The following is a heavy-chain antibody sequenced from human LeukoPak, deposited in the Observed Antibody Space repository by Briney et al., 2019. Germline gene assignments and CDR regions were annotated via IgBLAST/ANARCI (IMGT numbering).Heavy chain of an antibody. D-gene: IGHD3-16*02. Sequence: PWETLTLSCNVSGGSISSGDYDWSWIRQPPGKGLEWIGYVYYSGSTYYNPSLQSRLTISIDKSKNQFSLKLRSVSAADTAVYYCVRDGDYDYVRGNDRGFDYWG. V-gene: IGHV4-30-4*01. CDR1: GGSISSGDYD. J-gene: IGHJ5*01. CDR2: VYYSGST. CDR3: VRDGDYDYVRGNDRGFDY.